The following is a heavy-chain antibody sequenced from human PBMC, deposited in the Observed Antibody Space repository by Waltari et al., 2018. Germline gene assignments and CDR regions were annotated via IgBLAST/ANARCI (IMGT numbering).Heavy chain of an antibody. Sequence: QVQLVQSGAEVKKPGSSVKVSCKASGDTLDTHTLNWVRQAPGQGLEWMGGIITMLGTPNYAHKLGGRVTIYTDEFTGTAYVELRSLRSDDTAIYYCARGARRCAGGSCSFVYWGQGTLVTVSS. V-gene: IGHV1-69*16. J-gene: IGHJ4*02. CDR2: IITMLGTP. D-gene: IGHD2-15*01. CDR3: ARGARRCAGGSCSFVY. CDR1: GDTLDTHT.